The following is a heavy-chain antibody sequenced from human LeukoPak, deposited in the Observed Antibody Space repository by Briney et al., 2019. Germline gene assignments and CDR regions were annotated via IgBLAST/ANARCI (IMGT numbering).Heavy chain of an antibody. CDR2: ISYDGSNK. V-gene: IGHV3-30-3*01. J-gene: IGHJ4*02. CDR1: GFTFSSYA. Sequence: GGSLRLSCAASGFTFSSYAMHWVRQAPGKGLEWVAVISYDGSNKYYADSVKGRFTISRDNSKNTLYLQMNSLRAEDTAVYYCASRVVTAPYWGQGTLVTVSS. CDR3: ASRVVTAPY. D-gene: IGHD2-21*02.